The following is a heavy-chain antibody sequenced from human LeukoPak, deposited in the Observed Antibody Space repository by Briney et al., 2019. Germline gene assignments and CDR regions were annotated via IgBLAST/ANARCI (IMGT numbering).Heavy chain of an antibody. V-gene: IGHV1-2*02. D-gene: IGHD3-3*01. J-gene: IGHJ4*02. CDR2: INPNSGGT. CDR1: GYTFTGYY. CDR3: ARGLYYDFWSGYPLGY. Sequence: ASEKVSCKASGYTFTGYYMHWVRQAPGQGLEWMGWINPNSGGTNYAQKFQGRVTMTRDTSISTAYMELSRLRSDDTAVYYCARGLYYDFWSGYPLGYWGQGTLVTVSS.